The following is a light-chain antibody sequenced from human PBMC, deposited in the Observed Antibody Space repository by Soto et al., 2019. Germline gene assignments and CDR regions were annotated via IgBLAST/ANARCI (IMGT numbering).Light chain of an antibody. V-gene: IGKV3-11*01. CDR2: DVS. Sequence: EIVLTQSPATLSLSPGERATLSCRASQSVSSYLAWYQQKPGQAPRLLIYDVSNRATGIPARFSGSGSGTDFTLSISSLEPDDFAVYYCQHRSSWPLRFGPGTKVDIK. J-gene: IGKJ3*01. CDR3: QHRSSWPLR. CDR1: QSVSSY.